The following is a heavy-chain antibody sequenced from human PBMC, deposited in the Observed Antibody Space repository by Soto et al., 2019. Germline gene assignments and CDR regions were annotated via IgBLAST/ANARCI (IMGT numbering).Heavy chain of an antibody. CDR1: GYTFTSYG. J-gene: IGHJ6*02. CDR3: ARDRARGYSGYDFPYYYYGMDV. Sequence: QVQLVQSGAEVKKPGASVKVSCKASGYTFTSYGISWVRQAPGQGLGWLGGISANNGNTNYAQKLQGRVTMTTDTSTSTAYMELRSLRSDDTAVYYCARDRARGYSGYDFPYYYYGMDVWGQGTTVTVSS. D-gene: IGHD5-12*01. CDR2: ISANNGNT. V-gene: IGHV1-18*04.